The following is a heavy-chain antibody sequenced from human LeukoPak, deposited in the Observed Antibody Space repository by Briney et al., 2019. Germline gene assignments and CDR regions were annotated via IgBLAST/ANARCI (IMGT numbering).Heavy chain of an antibody. CDR1: GFTFSSYS. Sequence: PGGSLRLSCAASGFTFSSYSMNWVRKAPGKGLEWVSSISSSSSYICYADSVKGRFTISRDNAKNSLYLQMNSLRAEDTAVYYCARIAVAGQLDYWGQGTLVTVSS. V-gene: IGHV3-21*01. CDR2: ISSSSSYI. J-gene: IGHJ4*02. CDR3: ARIAVAGQLDY. D-gene: IGHD6-19*01.